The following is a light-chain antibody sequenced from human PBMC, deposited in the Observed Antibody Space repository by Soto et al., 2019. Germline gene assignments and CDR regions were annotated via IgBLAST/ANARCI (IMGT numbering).Light chain of an antibody. Sequence: DIQLTQSPSLLSASVGDRVTVTCRASQDIGSYLAWYQQKPGQAPKLLIYAASTLQSGVPSKFSGSGSGTEFTLTITSLQPEDFATYYCQQLNTYPLTFGGGTKVEI. CDR3: QQLNTYPLT. CDR2: AAS. CDR1: QDIGSY. J-gene: IGKJ4*01. V-gene: IGKV1-9*01.